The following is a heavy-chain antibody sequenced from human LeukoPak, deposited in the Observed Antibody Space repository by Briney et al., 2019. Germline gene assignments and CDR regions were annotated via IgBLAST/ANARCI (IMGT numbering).Heavy chain of an antibody. V-gene: IGHV3-23*01. D-gene: IGHD6-19*01. CDR1: GFTFSSYA. CDR2: ISGSGGST. J-gene: IGHJ6*02. Sequence: GGSLRLSCAASGFTFSSYAMSWVRQAPGKGLEWVSAISGSGGSTYYADSVRGRFTISRDNSKNTLYLQMNSLRAEDTAVYYCARDHGAVAGHGQYHYYGMDVWGQGTTVTVSS. CDR3: ARDHGAVAGHGQYHYYGMDV.